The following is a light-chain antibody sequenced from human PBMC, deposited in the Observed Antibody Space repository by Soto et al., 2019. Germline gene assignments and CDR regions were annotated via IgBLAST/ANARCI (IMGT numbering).Light chain of an antibody. CDR1: QSITTY. V-gene: IGKV1-39*01. Sequence: DIQMTQSPSSLSASVGDRVTITCRASQSITTYLNWYQQKPWKAPRLLIYVASTLQSGVASRFSGSGSGTDSTLTISSLQPEDFLPYYCQQSDSTPRSFGQGTKVE. J-gene: IGKJ1*01. CDR2: VAS. CDR3: QQSDSTPRS.